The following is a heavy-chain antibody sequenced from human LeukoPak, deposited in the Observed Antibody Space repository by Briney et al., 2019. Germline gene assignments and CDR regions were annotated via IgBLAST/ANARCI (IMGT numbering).Heavy chain of an antibody. V-gene: IGHV1-46*01. D-gene: IGHD1-1*01. CDR3: ARDKSGTTQGDSDY. CDR2: IDPSGGSA. J-gene: IGHJ4*02. CDR1: GYTFTRYY. Sequence: ASVKVSCKASGYTFTRYYMHWVRQAPGQGLEWMGIIDPSGGSASYAQKFQGRVTMTRDTSTSTVYMDLSSLRSEDTAVYYCARDKSGTTQGDSDYWGQGTLVTASS.